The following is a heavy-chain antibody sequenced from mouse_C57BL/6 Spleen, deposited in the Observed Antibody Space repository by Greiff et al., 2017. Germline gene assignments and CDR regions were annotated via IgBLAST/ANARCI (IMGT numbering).Heavy chain of an antibody. CDR1: GYAFRSSW. J-gene: IGHJ3*01. V-gene: IGHV1-82*01. CDR2: IYPGDGDT. CDR3: ARGGTWFAY. Sequence: VQLQQSGPELVKPGASVKISCKASGYAFRSSWLNWVKQRPGKGLEWIGRIYPGDGDTNYNGKFKGKATLTADKSSSTAYMQLSSLTSEDSAVYFCARGGTWFAYWGQGTLVTVSA.